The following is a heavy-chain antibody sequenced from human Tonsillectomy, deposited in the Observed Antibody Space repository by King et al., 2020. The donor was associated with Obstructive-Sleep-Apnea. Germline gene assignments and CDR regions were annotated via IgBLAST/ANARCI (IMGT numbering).Heavy chain of an antibody. CDR1: GFTFDDSH. V-gene: IGHV3-73*01. CDR3: SRQTDSCHDY. Sequence: VQLVQSGGGLVQPGGSLKLSCAASGFTFDDSHMHWVRQAPGKGLEWSGHIRSRRDNYATAYAASVKCRFSISRDHTKSTAYLQMNSLTTEDTAVYYCSRQTDSCHDYWGQGTRVTVSS. J-gene: IGHJ4*02. CDR2: IRSRRDNYAT. D-gene: IGHD2-2*01.